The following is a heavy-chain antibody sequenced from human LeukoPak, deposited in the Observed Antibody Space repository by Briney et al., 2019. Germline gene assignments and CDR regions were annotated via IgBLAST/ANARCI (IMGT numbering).Heavy chain of an antibody. CDR1: GGSISSGSYY. CDR3: ARAPDP. CDR2: IYTTGST. V-gene: IGHV4-61*02. J-gene: IGHJ5*02. Sequence: SETLSLTCTVSGGSISSGSYYWSWIRQPAGKGLEWIGRIYTTGSTNYSPSLKSRVTISADTSKNQFSLKLSSVTAADTAVYYCARAPDPWGQGTLVTVSS.